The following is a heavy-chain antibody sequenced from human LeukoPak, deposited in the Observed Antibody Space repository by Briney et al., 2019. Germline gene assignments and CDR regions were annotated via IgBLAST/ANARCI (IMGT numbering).Heavy chain of an antibody. CDR2: FDPEDGET. CDR1: GYTLTELS. V-gene: IGHV1-24*01. Sequence: ASVKVSCKVSGYTLTELSMHLVRQAPGKGLEWMGGFDPEDGETIYAQKFQGRVTMTEDTSTDTAYMELSSLRSEDTAVYYCATSKRHYYDSIGYYYGYWGQGTLVTVSS. CDR3: ATSKRHYYDSIGYYYGY. D-gene: IGHD3-22*01. J-gene: IGHJ4*02.